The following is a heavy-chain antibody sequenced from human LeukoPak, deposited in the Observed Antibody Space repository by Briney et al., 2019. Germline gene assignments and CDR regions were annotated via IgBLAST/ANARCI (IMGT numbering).Heavy chain of an antibody. CDR3: ARDYRSSSGWTVDY. D-gene: IGHD6-19*01. V-gene: IGHV3-21*01. J-gene: IGHJ4*02. CDR2: ISSSSSYI. CDR1: GFTFSSYS. Sequence: GGSLRLSCAASGFTFSSYSMNWVRQAPGKGLEWVSSISSSSSYIYYADSVKGRFTISRDNAKNSLYLQMNSLRDEDTAVYYCARDYRSSSGWTVDYWGQGTLVTVSS.